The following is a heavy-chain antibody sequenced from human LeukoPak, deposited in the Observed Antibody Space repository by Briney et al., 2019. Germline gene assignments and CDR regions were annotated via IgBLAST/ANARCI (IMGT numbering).Heavy chain of an antibody. CDR2: IYPGDSDT. D-gene: IGHD6-19*01. CDR3: ARHSGGSGWFYFDY. V-gene: IGHV5-51*01. CDR1: GYSFTNYW. Sequence: GESLKISCKGSGYSFTNYWIGWVRQMPGKGLEWMGIIYPGDSDTRYSPSFQGQVTISAGKSITTAYLQWSSLKASDTAMYCCARHSGGSGWFYFDYWGQGTLVTVSS. J-gene: IGHJ4*02.